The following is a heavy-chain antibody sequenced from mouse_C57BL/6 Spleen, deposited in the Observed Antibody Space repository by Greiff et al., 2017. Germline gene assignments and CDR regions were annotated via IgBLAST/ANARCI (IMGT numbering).Heavy chain of an antibody. D-gene: IGHD2-1*01. CDR3: ARSGYYGNFYAWFAY. V-gene: IGHV1-76*01. CDR1: GYTFTDYY. J-gene: IGHJ3*01. CDR2: IYPGSGNT. Sequence: VQLQESGAELVRPGASVKLSCKASGYTFTDYYINWVKQRPGQGLEWIARIYPGSGNTYYNEKVKGKATLTAEKSSSTAYMQLSSLTSEDSAVYFCARSGYYGNFYAWFAYWGQGTLVTVSA.